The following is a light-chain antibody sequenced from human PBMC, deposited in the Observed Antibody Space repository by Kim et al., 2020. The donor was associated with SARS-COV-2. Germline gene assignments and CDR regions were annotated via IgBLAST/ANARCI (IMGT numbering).Light chain of an antibody. CDR2: QGS. V-gene: IGLV3-1*01. Sequence: SYELTQPPSVSLSRGQTASITCYGDKLGDKYACWYQQTPGQSPVLVIYQGSKRPSGIPERFSVSNSGNTATLTISGTQAMDGADYYCQAWDRSNADVVFGGGTQLTVL. J-gene: IGLJ2*01. CDR1: KLGDKY. CDR3: QAWDRSNADVV.